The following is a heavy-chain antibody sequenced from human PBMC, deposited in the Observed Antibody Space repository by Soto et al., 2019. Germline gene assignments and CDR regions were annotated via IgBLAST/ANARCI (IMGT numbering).Heavy chain of an antibody. V-gene: IGHV3-9*01. Sequence: PGGSLRLSCAASGFTFDDYAMHWVRQAPGKGLEWVSGISWNSGSIGYADSVKGRFTISRDNAKNSLYLQMNSLRAEDTALYYCAKELAVAVAASYYYYGMDVWGQGTRVTVSS. CDR2: ISWNSGSI. CDR3: AKELAVAVAASYYYYGMDV. D-gene: IGHD6-19*01. J-gene: IGHJ6*02. CDR1: GFTFDDYA.